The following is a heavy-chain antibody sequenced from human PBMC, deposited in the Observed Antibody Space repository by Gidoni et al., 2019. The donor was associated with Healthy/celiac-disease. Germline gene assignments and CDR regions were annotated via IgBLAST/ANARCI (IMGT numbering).Heavy chain of an antibody. V-gene: IGHV3-9*01. CDR3: ATSYPLGAFDI. D-gene: IGHD3-10*01. J-gene: IGHJ3*02. CDR2: ISWNSGSI. CDR1: GFTLDDYA. Sequence: EVQLVESGGGLVQPGRSLRLSCAASGFTLDDYAMHWVRQAPGKGLEWVSGISWNSGSIGYADSVKGRFTISRDNAKNSLYLQMNSLRAEDTALYYCATSYPLGAFDIWGQGTMVTVSS.